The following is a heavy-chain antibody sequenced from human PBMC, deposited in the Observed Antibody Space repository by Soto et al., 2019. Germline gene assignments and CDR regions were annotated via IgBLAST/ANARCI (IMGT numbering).Heavy chain of an antibody. CDR2: IYTSGST. V-gene: IGHV4-4*07. Sequence: PETRSLTCTVSGGSISSNYWCWLRQSAGKGLEWIGRIYTSGSTNYNPSLKSRVTMSVDTSKNQFSLKLSSVTAADTAVYYCARDVEAYYYYYGMDVWGQGTTVTVSS. J-gene: IGHJ6*02. CDR3: ARDVEAYYYYYGMDV. CDR1: GGSISSNY.